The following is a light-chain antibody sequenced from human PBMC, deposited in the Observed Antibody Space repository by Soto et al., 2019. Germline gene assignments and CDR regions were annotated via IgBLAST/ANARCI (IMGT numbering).Light chain of an antibody. J-gene: IGLJ3*02. Sequence: QSALTQPASVSGSPGQSIAISCTGTSSDVGGYTYVSWYQQHAGKAPKLIIYEVTNRPSGVSNRFSGSKSGNTASLTISGLQAEDEADYYCTSYTSSSTRKVFGGGTKLTVL. CDR2: EVT. CDR1: SSDVGGYTY. V-gene: IGLV2-14*01. CDR3: TSYTSSSTRKV.